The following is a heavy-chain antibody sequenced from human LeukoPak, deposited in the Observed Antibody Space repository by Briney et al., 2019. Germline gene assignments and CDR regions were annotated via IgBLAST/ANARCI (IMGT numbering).Heavy chain of an antibody. CDR2: ISSDGSNK. J-gene: IGHJ4*02. Sequence: GGSLRLSCAASGFTFDDYGMSWVRQAPGKGLEWVALISSDGSNKYYVDSVRGRFTISRDNSKNTLYLQMNSLRAEDTAVYYCARRAGGYSHPYDYWGQGILVTVSS. CDR1: GFTFDDYG. V-gene: IGHV3-30*03. D-gene: IGHD4-23*01. CDR3: ARRAGGYSHPYDY.